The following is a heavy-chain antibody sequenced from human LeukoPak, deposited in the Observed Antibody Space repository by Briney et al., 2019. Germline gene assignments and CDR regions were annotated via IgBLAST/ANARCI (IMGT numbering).Heavy chain of an antibody. J-gene: IGHJ4*02. V-gene: IGHV1-2*02. CDR3: ARVRRGGYSGYAFDY. Sequence: GASVKVSCKASGYTFTGYYMHWVRQAPGQGLEWMGWINPNSGGTNYAQKFQGRVTMTRDTSISTAYMELSRLRSDDTAVYYCARVRRGGYSGYAFDYWGQGTLVTVSS. D-gene: IGHD5-12*01. CDR1: GYTFTGYY. CDR2: INPNSGGT.